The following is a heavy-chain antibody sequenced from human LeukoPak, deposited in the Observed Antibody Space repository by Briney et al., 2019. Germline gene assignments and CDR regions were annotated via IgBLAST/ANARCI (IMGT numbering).Heavy chain of an antibody. CDR2: INWNGGST. Sequence: GGSLRLSCAASGFTFADYGMSWVRQAPGKGLEWVSGINWNGGSTGYADSVKGRFTISRDNSKNTLYLQMSSLRAEDTAVYYCATRPSGDYPYFDFWGQGTLVTVSS. CDR1: GFTFADYG. V-gene: IGHV3-20*04. CDR3: ATRPSGDYPYFDF. D-gene: IGHD4-17*01. J-gene: IGHJ4*02.